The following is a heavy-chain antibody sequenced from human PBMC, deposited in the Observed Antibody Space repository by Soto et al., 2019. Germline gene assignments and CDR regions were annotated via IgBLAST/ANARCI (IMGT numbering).Heavy chain of an antibody. Sequence: QVQLQESGPGLVKPSQTLSLTCTVSGGSISSGGYYWSWIRQHPGKGLEWIGYIYYSGSTYYNPYMRSRVTIAVDTSRNQFSLKLSSVTAADTAVYYCARDSVVGATDYYGMDVWGQGTTVTFSS. CDR3: ARDSVVGATDYYGMDV. CDR1: GGSISSGGYY. V-gene: IGHV4-31*03. J-gene: IGHJ6*02. CDR2: IYYSGST. D-gene: IGHD1-26*01.